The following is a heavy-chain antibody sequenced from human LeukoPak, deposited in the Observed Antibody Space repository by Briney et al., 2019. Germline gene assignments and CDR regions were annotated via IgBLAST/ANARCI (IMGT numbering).Heavy chain of an antibody. Sequence: GASVKVSCKASGGTFSSYAISWVRQAPGQGLEWMGGIIPIFGTANYAQKLQGRVTMTTDTSTSTAYMELRSLRSDDTAVYYCAREEIHYYGSSMFDPWGQGTLVTVSS. V-gene: IGHV1-69*05. J-gene: IGHJ5*02. CDR1: GGTFSSYA. CDR3: AREEIHYYGSSMFDP. CDR2: IIPIFGTA. D-gene: IGHD3-10*01.